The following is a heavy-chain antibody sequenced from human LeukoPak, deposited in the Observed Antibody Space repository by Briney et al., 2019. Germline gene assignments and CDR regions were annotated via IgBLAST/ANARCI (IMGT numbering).Heavy chain of an antibody. J-gene: IGHJ4*02. CDR1: GASISSFY. D-gene: IGHD1-14*01. Sequence: SETLSLTCTVSGASISSFYWSWIRQPPGKGLEWIGYIYYSGSTNYNPSLKSRVTISVHTSKNQFSLKLGSVTAADTAVYYCAAQPDYWGQGTLVTVSS. V-gene: IGHV4-59*01. CDR3: AAQPDY. CDR2: IYYSGST.